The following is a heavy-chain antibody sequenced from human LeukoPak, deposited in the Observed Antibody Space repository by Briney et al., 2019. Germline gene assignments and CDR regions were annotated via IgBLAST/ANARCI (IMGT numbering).Heavy chain of an antibody. CDR2: INHSGST. CDR1: GGSFSGYH. V-gene: IGHV4-34*01. D-gene: IGHD4-17*01. J-gene: IGHJ5*02. CDR3: ARFFHDYGAVNWFDP. Sequence: SETLSLTCAVYGGSFSGYHWSWIRQPPGKGLEWIGEINHSGSTNYNPSLKSRVTISVDTSKNQFSLKLSSVTAADTAVYYCARFFHDYGAVNWFDPWGQGTLVTVSS.